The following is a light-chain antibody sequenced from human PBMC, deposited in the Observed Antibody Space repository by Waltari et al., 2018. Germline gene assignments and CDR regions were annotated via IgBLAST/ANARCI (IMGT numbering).Light chain of an antibody. V-gene: IGKV2-28*01. J-gene: IGKJ1*01. CDR2: LVS. Sequence: DIVMTQSPLSLSVTPGEPASISRRSSQSLLHGSGNTFLAWYLQKPGQSPQLLIYLVSNRASGVPDRFSGRGSGTDFTLKISRVEAEDVGVYFCMQARQTPWTFGQGTKVEIK. CDR1: QSLLHGSGNTF. CDR3: MQARQTPWT.